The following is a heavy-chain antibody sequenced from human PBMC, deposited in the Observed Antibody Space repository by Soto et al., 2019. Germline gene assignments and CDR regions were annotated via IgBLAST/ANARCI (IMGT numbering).Heavy chain of an antibody. D-gene: IGHD3-9*01. CDR1: GFTFSSFG. Sequence: GGSLRLSCAASGFTFSSFGMHWVRQAPGKGLEWLASISYDGVNTYYADSVKGRFTISRDNSKNTLYLQMGSLRAEDMAVYYCARALILTGYYWFDPWGQGTLVTVSS. CDR3: ARALILTGYYWFDP. V-gene: IGHV3-30*03. CDR2: ISYDGVNT. J-gene: IGHJ5*02.